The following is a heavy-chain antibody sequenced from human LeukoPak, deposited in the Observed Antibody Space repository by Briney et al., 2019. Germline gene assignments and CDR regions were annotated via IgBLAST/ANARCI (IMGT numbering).Heavy chain of an antibody. CDR3: ARDYGGVMFDY. CDR2: ISGSGSTK. J-gene: IGHJ4*02. Sequence: PGGSLRLSCAASGFTFSRFEMNRVRQGPGKGLEWVSYISGSGSTKYYAETAKGRFTISRDNDKSSLYLQMNSLRAEDTAVYYCARDYGGVMFDYWGQGTLLTVSS. CDR1: GFTFSRFE. V-gene: IGHV3-48*03. D-gene: IGHD4-23*01.